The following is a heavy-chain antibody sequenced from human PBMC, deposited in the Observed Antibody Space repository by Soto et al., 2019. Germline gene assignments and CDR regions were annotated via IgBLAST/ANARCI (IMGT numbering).Heavy chain of an antibody. D-gene: IGHD2-15*01. CDR2: ISSSSSYI. V-gene: IGHV3-21*01. CDR1: GFTFSSYS. Sequence: GGSLRLSFAASGFTFSSYSMNWVRQAPGKGLEWVSSISSSSSYIYYADSVKVRFTISRDNAKNSLYLQMNSLRAEDTAVYYCARGQDRYCSGGRFYRWFDXWGQGTLVTVSX. CDR3: ARGQDRYCSGGRFYRWFDX. J-gene: IGHJ5*02.